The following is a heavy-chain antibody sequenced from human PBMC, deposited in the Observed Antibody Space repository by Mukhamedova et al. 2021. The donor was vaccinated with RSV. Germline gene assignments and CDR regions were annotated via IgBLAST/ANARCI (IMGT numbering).Heavy chain of an antibody. CDR3: ARDRRVTTLDY. CDR1: TFSSYA. V-gene: IGHV3-30*01. D-gene: IGHD4-11*01. Sequence: TFSSYAMHWVRQAPGKGLEWVAVISYDGSNKYYADSVKGRFTISRDNSKNTLYLQMNSLRAEDTAVYYCARDRRVTTLDYWGQGNL. CDR2: ISYDGSNK. J-gene: IGHJ4*02.